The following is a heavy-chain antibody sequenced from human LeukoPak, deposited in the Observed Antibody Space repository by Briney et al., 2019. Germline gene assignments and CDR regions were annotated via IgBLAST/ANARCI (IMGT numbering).Heavy chain of an antibody. CDR3: ASGRWSDYLDY. V-gene: IGHV3-74*01. Sequence: PGGSLRLSCAVSGFTFSSYWMHWVRQTPGKGPVWVSRIKSDGSSTSHADSVKGRFTISRDNAKNTLYLQMNSLRGEDTAVYYCASGRWSDYLDYWGQGTLVTVSS. J-gene: IGHJ4*02. CDR2: IKSDGSST. CDR1: GFTFSSYW. D-gene: IGHD3-3*01.